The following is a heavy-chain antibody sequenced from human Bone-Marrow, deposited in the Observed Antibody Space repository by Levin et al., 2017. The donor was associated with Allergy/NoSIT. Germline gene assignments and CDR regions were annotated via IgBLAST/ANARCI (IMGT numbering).Heavy chain of an antibody. Sequence: GESLKISCAASGFTFSNYAMNWVRQAPGKGLEWVSAISGSGVSTNYADSVKGRFTISRDNSKNTLYLQMNSLRADDTAVYYCAKRDYGDFVRYWGQGTLVTVSS. CDR2: ISGSGVST. D-gene: IGHD4-17*01. J-gene: IGHJ4*02. CDR1: GFTFSNYA. CDR3: AKRDYGDFVRY. V-gene: IGHV3-23*01.